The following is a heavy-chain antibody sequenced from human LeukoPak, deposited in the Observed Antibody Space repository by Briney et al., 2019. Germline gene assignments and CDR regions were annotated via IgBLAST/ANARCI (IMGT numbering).Heavy chain of an antibody. D-gene: IGHD5-24*01. CDR2: ITAGGSDT. CDR3: AREDGYMYYFDN. J-gene: IGHJ4*02. V-gene: IGHV3-11*01. Sequence: PGGSLRLSREVSGFTFSDYYMTWIRQAPGKGLECISYITAGGSDTYYADSVKGRFTVSRDNAKNSLYLQMNSLRPDDTAVYYCAREDGYMYYFDNWGQGTLVTVSS. CDR1: GFTFSDYY.